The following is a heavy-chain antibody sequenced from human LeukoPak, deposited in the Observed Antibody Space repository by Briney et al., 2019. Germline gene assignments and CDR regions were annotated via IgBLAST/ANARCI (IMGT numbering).Heavy chain of an antibody. J-gene: IGHJ4*02. CDR3: ARPSAILTFDY. CDR1: GGSISSYY. V-gene: IGHV4-4*07. CDR2: IYTSGST. D-gene: IGHD2-2*01. Sequence: SETLSLTCXVSGGSISSYYWSWIREPAGKGLEWIGRIYTSGSTNYNPSLKSRVTMSVDTSKNQFSLKLSSVTAADTAVYNCARPSAILTFDYWGQGTLVTVSS.